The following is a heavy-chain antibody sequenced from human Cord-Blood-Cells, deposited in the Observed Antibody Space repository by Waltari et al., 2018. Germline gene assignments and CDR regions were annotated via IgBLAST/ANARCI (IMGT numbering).Heavy chain of an antibody. D-gene: IGHD3-9*01. J-gene: IGHJ3*02. V-gene: IGHV4-34*01. CDR3: ARVRTGDAFDI. CDR1: GGSFSGYY. Sequence: QVQLQQWGAGLLKPSETLSLTCAVYGGSFSGYYWSWIRQPPGKGLEWIGEINHSGSTNYNPSLKSQVTISVDTSKNQFSLKLSSVTAADTAVYYCARVRTGDAFDIWGQGTMVTVSS. CDR2: INHSGST.